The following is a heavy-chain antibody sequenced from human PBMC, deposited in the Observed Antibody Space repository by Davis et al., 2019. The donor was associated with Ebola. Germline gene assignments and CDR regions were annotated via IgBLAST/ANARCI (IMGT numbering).Heavy chain of an antibody. CDR2: INTSGNT. J-gene: IGHJ4*02. V-gene: IGHV4-61*02. D-gene: IGHD6-13*01. CDR1: GGSISSSSYY. Sequence: LRLSCTVSGGSISSSSYYWSWIRQPAGKGLEWIGRINTSGNTNYNPSLKSRVTMSVDTSKNQLSLKLSSVTAADTAVYYCARMNSGSWFFDYWGQGILVTVSS. CDR3: ARMNSGSWFFDY.